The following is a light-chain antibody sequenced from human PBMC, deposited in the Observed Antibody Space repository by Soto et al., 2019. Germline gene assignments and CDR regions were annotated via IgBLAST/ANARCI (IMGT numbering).Light chain of an antibody. Sequence: EIVLTQSPGTLSLSPGERATLSCRASQSVSSSYLAWYQQKPGQAPRLLIYGASSRATGIPDRFRGSGSGTDFTLTICRLASVDFAVYHCQLHACSPFFCPGPKLDIK. CDR2: GAS. CDR1: QSVSSSY. V-gene: IGKV3-20*01. CDR3: QLHACSPF. J-gene: IGKJ3*01.